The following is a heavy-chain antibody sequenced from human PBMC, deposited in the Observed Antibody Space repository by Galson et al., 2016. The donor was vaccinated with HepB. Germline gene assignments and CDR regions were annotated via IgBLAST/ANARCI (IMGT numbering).Heavy chain of an antibody. V-gene: IGHV3-23*01. CDR3: AKRPYSYGWHYGMDV. CDR1: GFSFSSYA. CDR2: ITSGGTT. D-gene: IGHD5-18*01. J-gene: IGHJ6*02. Sequence: YRRLSCAASGFSFSSYAMSWVRQAPGKGLEWVSGITSGGTTYYADSVKGRFTISRDNSKNILYLQMKSLRDEDTAVYYCAKRPYSYGWHYGMDVWGQGTTVTVSS.